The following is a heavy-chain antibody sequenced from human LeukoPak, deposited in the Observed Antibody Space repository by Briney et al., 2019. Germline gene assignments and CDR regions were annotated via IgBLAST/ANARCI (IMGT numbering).Heavy chain of an antibody. D-gene: IGHD3-3*01. Sequence: SGGSLRLSCAASGFTFSDYYMSWIRQAPGKGLEWVSYISSSGSTIYYADSVKGRFTISRDNAKNSLYLQMDSLRAEDTAVYYCARDLRSVRSGYYTAFDIWGQGTMVTVSS. CDR1: GFTFSDYY. CDR2: ISSSGSTI. CDR3: ARDLRSVRSGYYTAFDI. J-gene: IGHJ3*02. V-gene: IGHV3-11*01.